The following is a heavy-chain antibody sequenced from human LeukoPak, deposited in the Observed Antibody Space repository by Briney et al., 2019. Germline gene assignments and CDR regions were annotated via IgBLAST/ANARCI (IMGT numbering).Heavy chain of an antibody. CDR1: GFTVSGFS. CDR3: ARERVATRMDV. V-gene: IGHV3-48*02. D-gene: IGHD5-12*01. J-gene: IGHJ6*02. CDR2: ISGSGGDI. Sequence: GGSLRLSCAASGFTVSGFSMNWVRQAPGKGLEWVSYISGSGGDIHYADSVKGRFTISRNNAKNSLYLQMTSLRDEDTAVYYCARERVATRMDVWGQGTTVTVSS.